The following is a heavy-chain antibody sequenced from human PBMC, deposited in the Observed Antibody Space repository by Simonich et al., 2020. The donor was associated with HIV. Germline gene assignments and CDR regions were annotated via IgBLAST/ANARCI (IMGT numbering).Heavy chain of an antibody. Sequence: QVQLQQWGAGLLKHSETLSLTCAVYGRSLSGSYWSRIRQPPGKGLEWLASISYSGTNYYTPSLKSRVTISVDTSKNQFSLKLNSVTAADTTVYYCARRRGRLTGINDAFDIWGQGTMLTVSS. J-gene: IGHJ3*02. CDR3: ARRRGRLTGINDAFDI. CDR2: ISYSGTN. V-gene: IGHV4-34*01. CDR1: GRSLSGSY. D-gene: IGHD1-20*01.